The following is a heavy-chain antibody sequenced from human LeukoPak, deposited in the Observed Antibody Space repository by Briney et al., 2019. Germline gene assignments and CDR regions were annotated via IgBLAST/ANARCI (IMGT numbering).Heavy chain of an antibody. CDR2: ISGSGGST. CDR1: GFTFSSYA. V-gene: IGHV3-23*01. Sequence: PGGSLRLSCAASGFTFSSYAMSWVRQAPGKGLEWVSAISGSGGSTYYADSVKGRFTISRDNAKNSLYLQMNSLRAEDTAVYYCARPPYDFWSGSHAWYFDLWGRGTLVTVSS. D-gene: IGHD3-3*01. CDR3: ARPPYDFWSGSHAWYFDL. J-gene: IGHJ2*01.